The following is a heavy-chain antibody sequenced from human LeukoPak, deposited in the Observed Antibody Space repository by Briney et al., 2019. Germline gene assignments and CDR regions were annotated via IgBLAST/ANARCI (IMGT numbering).Heavy chain of an antibody. J-gene: IGHJ3*02. CDR3: ARVRLYDYVWGSYRSRAFDI. D-gene: IGHD3-16*02. V-gene: IGHV1-3*01. CDR2: INAGNGNT. CDR1: GYTFTSYA. Sequence: ASVKVSCKASGYTFTSYAMHWVRQAPGQRLEWMGWINAGNGNTKYSQKFQGRVTITRDTSASTAYMGLSSLRSEDTAVYYCARVRLYDYVWGSYRSRAFDIWGQGTMVTVSS.